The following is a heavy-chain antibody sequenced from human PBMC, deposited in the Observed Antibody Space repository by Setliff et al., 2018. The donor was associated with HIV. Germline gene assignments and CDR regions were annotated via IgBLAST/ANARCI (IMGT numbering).Heavy chain of an antibody. Sequence: PGESLKISCAVSGFIFSSYDMKWVRQAPRKGLEWVSHIDSSGTTIYYADSVKGRFTISRDNAKKSLYLQMSSLRAEDTAVYYCARDVNDYKSYMDVWGKGTTVNVSS. V-gene: IGHV3-48*03. CDR2: IDSSGTTI. CDR3: ARDVNDYKSYMDV. J-gene: IGHJ6*03. CDR1: GFIFSSYD.